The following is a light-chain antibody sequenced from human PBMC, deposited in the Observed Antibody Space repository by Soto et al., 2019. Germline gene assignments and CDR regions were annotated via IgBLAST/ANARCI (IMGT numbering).Light chain of an antibody. CDR1: QSVSIN. V-gene: IGKV3-15*01. Sequence: EIVMTQSPATLSVSPGERATLSCRASQSVSINFAWYQQKPGQAPRLLIYGASVRATGIPARFSGSGSGTEFTLTISSLQSEDFAVYYCQQYNNWPLTFGGGTKVEIK. CDR2: GAS. J-gene: IGKJ4*01. CDR3: QQYNNWPLT.